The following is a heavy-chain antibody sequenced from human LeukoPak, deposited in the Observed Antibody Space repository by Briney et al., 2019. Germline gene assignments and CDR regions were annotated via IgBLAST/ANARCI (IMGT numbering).Heavy chain of an antibody. J-gene: IGHJ5*02. CDR2: IIPIFGTA. Sequence: AASVKVSCKASGGTFSIYAISWVRQAPGQGLEWMGGIIPIFGTANYAQKFQGRVTITADESTSTAYMELSSLRSEDTAVYYCARNHYYDSSGYAYNWFDPWGQGTLVTVSS. V-gene: IGHV1-69*13. D-gene: IGHD3-22*01. CDR1: GGTFSIYA. CDR3: ARNHYYDSSGYAYNWFDP.